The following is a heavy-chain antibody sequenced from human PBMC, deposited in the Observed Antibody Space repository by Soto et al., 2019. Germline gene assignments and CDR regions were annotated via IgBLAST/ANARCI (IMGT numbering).Heavy chain of an antibody. V-gene: IGHV1-69*13. CDR3: ARSFAGSRGGLSYYYGMDV. Sequence: SVKVSCKASGGTFSSYAISWVRQAPGQGLEWMGGIIPIFGTANYAQKFQGRVTITADESTSTAYMELSSLRSEDTAVYYCARSFAGSRGGLSYYYGMDVWGQGTTVTASS. D-gene: IGHD2-15*01. J-gene: IGHJ6*02. CDR1: GGTFSSYA. CDR2: IIPIFGTA.